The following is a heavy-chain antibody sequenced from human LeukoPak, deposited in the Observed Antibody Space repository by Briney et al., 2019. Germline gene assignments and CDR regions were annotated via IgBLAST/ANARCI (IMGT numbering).Heavy chain of an antibody. CDR3: AKTRYFDWPYDY. D-gene: IGHD3-9*01. CDR2: IVYDGNKK. J-gene: IGHJ4*02. CDR1: GFTFSSYA. Sequence: GGSLRLSCAVSGFTFSSYAMHWVRQAPGKGLEWVAVIVYDGNKKYAGSVRGRFTVSRDDSKNTLYLQMNSLRAEDTAVYYCAKTRYFDWPYDYWGQGTLVTVSS. V-gene: IGHV3-30-3*01.